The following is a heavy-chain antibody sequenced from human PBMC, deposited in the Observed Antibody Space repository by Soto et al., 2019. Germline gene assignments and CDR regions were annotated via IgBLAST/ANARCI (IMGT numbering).Heavy chain of an antibody. CDR3: ARAGYNIDY. V-gene: IGHV4-59*02. Sequence: SETLSLTCTVSGGSVRSYYWSWIRQPLGKGLEWIGYIYYTGNTNYNPSFKSRVTISVDTSKNQFSLKLSSVNAADTAVYYCARAGYNIDYWGQGTLVTVS. J-gene: IGHJ4*02. CDR2: IYYTGNT. D-gene: IGHD5-12*01. CDR1: GGSVRSYY.